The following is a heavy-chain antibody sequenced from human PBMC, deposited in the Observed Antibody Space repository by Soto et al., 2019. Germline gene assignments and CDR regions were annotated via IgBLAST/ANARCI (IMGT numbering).Heavy chain of an antibody. CDR1: GASFSDYY. CDR3: ASLPATSEFDY. J-gene: IGHJ4*02. Sequence: PAETLSLTCAVYGASFSDYYWSWVRQPPGKGLEWIGQIYHRGSTNYNPSLKSRVTISVDKSKNQFSLKLSSVTAADTAVYYCASLPATSEFDYWGQGTLVTVSS. CDR2: IYHRGST. D-gene: IGHD2-2*01. V-gene: IGHV4-34*01.